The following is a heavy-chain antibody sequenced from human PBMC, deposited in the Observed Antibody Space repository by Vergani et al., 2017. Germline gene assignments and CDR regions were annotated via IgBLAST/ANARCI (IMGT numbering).Heavy chain of an antibody. CDR3: ARGGTVVGSGAFDI. CDR2: IYHSGST. J-gene: IGHJ3*02. D-gene: IGHD4-23*01. V-gene: IGHV4-30-2*01. Sequence: LVESGSGLVKPSQTLSLTCAVSGGSISSGGYSWSWIRQPPGKGLEWIGYIYHSGSTYYNPSLKSRVTISVDRSKNQFSLKLSSVTAADTAVYYCARGGTVVGSGAFDIWGQGTMVTVSS. CDR1: GGSISSGGYS.